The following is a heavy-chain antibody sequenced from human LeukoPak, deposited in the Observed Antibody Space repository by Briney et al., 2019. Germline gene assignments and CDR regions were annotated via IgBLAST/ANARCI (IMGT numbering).Heavy chain of an antibody. V-gene: IGHV1-8*01. Sequence: ASVKVSCKASGYTFTSYDINWVRQATGQGLEWMGWMNPNSGNTGYAQKFQGRVTITADESTSTAYMELSSLRSEDTAVYYCAIESLTSFGVAVVCDLWGRGTLVTVSS. CDR1: GYTFTSYD. CDR2: MNPNSGNT. D-gene: IGHD3-3*01. J-gene: IGHJ2*01. CDR3: AIESLTSFGVAVVCDL.